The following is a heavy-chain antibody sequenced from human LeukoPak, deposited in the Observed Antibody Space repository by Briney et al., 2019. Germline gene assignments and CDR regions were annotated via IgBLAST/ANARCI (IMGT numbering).Heavy chain of an antibody. CDR1: GESFSGFH. CDR3: ARDPVAGTGTDT. J-gene: IGHJ5*02. V-gene: IGHV4-34*01. Sequence: PSETLSLTCAVYGESFSGFHWTWIRQPPGQGLEWIGEINHSGSTNYNPSLKSRVTISVDTSKNQFSLKVTSVTAADTAVYYCARDPVAGTGTDTWGQGTLVTVSS. CDR2: INHSGST. D-gene: IGHD6-13*01.